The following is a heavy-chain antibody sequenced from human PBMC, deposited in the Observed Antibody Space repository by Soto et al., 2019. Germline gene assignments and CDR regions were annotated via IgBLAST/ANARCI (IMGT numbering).Heavy chain of an antibody. D-gene: IGHD3-3*01. V-gene: IGHV3-23*01. Sequence: PVGSLSLSCAASGFAFSSYAMTWVRQAPGKGLEWVSTISGSGSNTYYADSVKGRFTISRDNSKNTLSLQMNSLRAEDTAVYYCAKNLYDFWSGYVFWGQGTLVTVSS. CDR2: ISGSGSNT. J-gene: IGHJ4*02. CDR1: GFAFSSYA. CDR3: AKNLYDFWSGYVF.